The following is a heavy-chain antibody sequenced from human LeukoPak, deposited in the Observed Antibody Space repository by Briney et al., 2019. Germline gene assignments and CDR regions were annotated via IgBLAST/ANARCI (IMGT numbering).Heavy chain of an antibody. V-gene: IGHV3-15*01. D-gene: IGHD2-2*02. CDR1: GFTFSNAW. CDR3: AKDVGAVVVVPAAIDY. Sequence: GGSLRLSCAASGFTFSNAWMSWVRQAPGKGLEWVGRIKSKTDGGTTDYAAPVKGRFTISRDDSKNTLYLQMNSLKTEDTAVYYCAKDVGAVVVVPAAIDYWGQGTLVTVSS. J-gene: IGHJ4*02. CDR2: IKSKTDGGTT.